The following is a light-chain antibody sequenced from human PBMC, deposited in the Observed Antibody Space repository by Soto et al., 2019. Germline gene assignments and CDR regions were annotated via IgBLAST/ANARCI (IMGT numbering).Light chain of an antibody. CDR2: AAS. CDR1: QGISSY. Sequence: DIQLTQSPSFLSASVGDRVTITCRASQGISSYLAWYQQKPGKAPKLLIYAASTLQRGVPSRFSGSGSGTEFTLTISSLQPEDFATYYCQQLNSYLTFGQGTRLEIK. CDR3: QQLNSYLT. J-gene: IGKJ5*01. V-gene: IGKV1-9*01.